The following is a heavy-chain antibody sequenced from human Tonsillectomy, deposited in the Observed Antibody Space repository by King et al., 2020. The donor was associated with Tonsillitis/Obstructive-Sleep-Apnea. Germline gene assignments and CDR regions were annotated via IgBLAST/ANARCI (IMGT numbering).Heavy chain of an antibody. D-gene: IGHD3-22*01. J-gene: IGHJ3*02. Sequence: VQLQQWGAGLLKPSETLSLTCAVSGGSFSDDSWTWIRQPPGKGLEWIGEINHSGGTNYNPSLKSRVTISVDTSNNQFSLKVTSVTAADPAVYYCARDPRDSSADYYAAFDIWGQGTLVTVSS. CDR1: GGSFSDDS. CDR3: ARDPRDSSADYYAAFDI. CDR2: INHSGGT. V-gene: IGHV4-34*01.